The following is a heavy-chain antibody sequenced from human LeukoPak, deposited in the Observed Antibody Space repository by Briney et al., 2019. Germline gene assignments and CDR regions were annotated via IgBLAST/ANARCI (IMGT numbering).Heavy chain of an antibody. CDR3: ARGGRDGYNYPNYYYYGMDV. D-gene: IGHD5-24*01. J-gene: IGHJ6*02. CDR2: IYYSGST. CDR1: GGSISSYY. V-gene: IGHV4-59*01. Sequence: SETLSLTCTVSGGSISSYYWSWIRQPPGKGLEWIGYIYYSGSTNYNPSLKSRVTISVDTSKNQFSLKLSSVTAADTAVYYCARGGRDGYNYPNYYYYGMDVWGQGTTVTVSS.